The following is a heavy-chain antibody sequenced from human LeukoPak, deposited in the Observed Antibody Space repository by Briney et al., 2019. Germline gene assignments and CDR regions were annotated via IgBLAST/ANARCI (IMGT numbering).Heavy chain of an antibody. D-gene: IGHD3-22*01. CDR3: ARGAYYYED. CDR2: ISSSSSTI. Sequence: GGSLRLSCAASGFTFSIHSMNWVRQAPGKGLEWVSYISSSSSTIYYADSVKGRFTISRDNAKNSLYLQMTSLRAEDTAVYYCARGAYYYEDWGQGTLVTVSS. V-gene: IGHV3-48*01. J-gene: IGHJ4*02. CDR1: GFTFSIHS.